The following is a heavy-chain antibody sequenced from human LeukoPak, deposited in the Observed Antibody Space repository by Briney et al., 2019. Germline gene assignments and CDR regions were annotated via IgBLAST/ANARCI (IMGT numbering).Heavy chain of an antibody. CDR2: IYYSGST. J-gene: IGHJ5*02. CDR1: GGSFSGYY. CDR3: ARQEKSYYYGSGSST. Sequence: PSETLSLTCAVYGGSFSGYYWSWIRQPPGKGLEWIGSIYYSGSTYYNPSLKSRVTISVDTSKNQFSLKLSSVTAADTAVYYCARQEKSYYYGSGSSTWGQGTLVTVSS. D-gene: IGHD3-10*01. V-gene: IGHV4-34*01.